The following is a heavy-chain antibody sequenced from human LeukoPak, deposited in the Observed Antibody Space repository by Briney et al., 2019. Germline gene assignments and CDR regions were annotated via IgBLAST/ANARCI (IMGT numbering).Heavy chain of an antibody. CDR2: IYTSGST. J-gene: IGHJ4*02. CDR1: GGSISSYY. V-gene: IGHV4-4*07. Sequence: SETLSLTCTVSGGSISSYYWSWIRQPAGKGLEWIGRIYTSGSTNYNPSLKSRVTMSVDTSKNQFSLKLSSVTAADTAVYYCASTKNYYYGSSGYSSFDYWGQGTLVTVSS. CDR3: ASTKNYYYGSSGYSSFDY. D-gene: IGHD3-22*01.